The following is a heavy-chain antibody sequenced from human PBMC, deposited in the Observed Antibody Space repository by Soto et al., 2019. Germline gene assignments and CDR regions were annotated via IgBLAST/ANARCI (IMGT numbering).Heavy chain of an antibody. J-gene: IGHJ6*02. CDR2: ISAYNGNT. CDR1: GYTFSSYF. V-gene: IGHV1-18*01. CDR3: ARSIAVDGNARDYYYGMDV. D-gene: IGHD6-13*01. Sequence: QVQLVQSGAEVKKPGASVKVSCKASGYTFSSYFITWVRQAPGQGLEWMGWISAYNGNTNFAQKLQGRVAMTTDTSTSTAYMELRSLRSDDTAVYYCARSIAVDGNARDYYYGMDVWGQGTTVTVSS.